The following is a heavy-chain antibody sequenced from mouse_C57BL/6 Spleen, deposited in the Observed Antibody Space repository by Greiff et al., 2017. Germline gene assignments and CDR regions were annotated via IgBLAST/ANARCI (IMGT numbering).Heavy chain of an antibody. J-gene: IGHJ2*01. V-gene: IGHV1-19*01. D-gene: IGHD1-1*01. CDR3: ARWPITTPLDY. Sequence: VQLQQSGPVLVKPGASVKMSCKASGYTFTDYYMNWVKQSHGKSLEWIGVINPYNGGTSYNQKFKGKATLTVDKSSSTAYMELNSLTSEDSAVYYCARWPITTPLDYWGQGTTLTVSS. CDR1: GYTFTDYY. CDR2: INPYNGGT.